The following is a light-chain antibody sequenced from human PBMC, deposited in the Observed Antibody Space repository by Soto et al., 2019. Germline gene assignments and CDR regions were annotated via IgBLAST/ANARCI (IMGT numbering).Light chain of an antibody. CDR1: QSISSW. Sequence: DIPMTQSPSTLSASVGDRVTITCRASQSISSWLAWYQQKPGKAPKLLIYDASSLESGVPTRFSGSGAGTEFSLTISSLLPDDFATYYCQQYNSYAWTFGQATKVEIK. V-gene: IGKV1-5*01. J-gene: IGKJ1*01. CDR2: DAS. CDR3: QQYNSYAWT.